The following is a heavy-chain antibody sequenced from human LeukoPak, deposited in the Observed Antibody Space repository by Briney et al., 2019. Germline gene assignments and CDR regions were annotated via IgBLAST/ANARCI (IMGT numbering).Heavy chain of an antibody. CDR2: IKQDGSEK. D-gene: IGHD5-12*01. CDR3: ARAGGYASSWTY. V-gene: IGHV3-7*01. Sequence: GGSLRLSCAASGFTFSSYWMSWVRQAPGKGLEWVANIKQDGSEKNYVDSVKGRFTISRDNAKNSLDLQMNILRGEDTAVYYCARAGGYASSWTYWGQGTLVTVSS. CDR1: GFTFSSYW. J-gene: IGHJ4*02.